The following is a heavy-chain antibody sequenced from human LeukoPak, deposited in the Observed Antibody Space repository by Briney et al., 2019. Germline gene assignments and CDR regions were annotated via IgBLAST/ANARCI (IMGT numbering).Heavy chain of an antibody. CDR2: IIPILGVE. CDR1: GGTFSNHS. D-gene: IGHD5-24*01. V-gene: IGHV1-69*04. CDR3: ARDREMATGGFDY. Sequence: SVKVSCKAPGGTFSNHSLNWVRQAPGQGLEWMGRIIPILGVENYAQNFQGRATITADKSTSTFYMELSSLRFEDTALYYCARDREMATGGFDYWGQGTLVTVSS. J-gene: IGHJ4*02.